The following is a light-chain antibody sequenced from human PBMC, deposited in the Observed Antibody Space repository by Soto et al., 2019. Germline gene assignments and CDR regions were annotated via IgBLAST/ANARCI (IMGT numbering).Light chain of an antibody. CDR3: XXXGSXPPWP. J-gene: IGKJ1*01. Sequence: EIVLTQSPGTLSLSPGERATLSCRASQSINKYYLAWYQQKPGQAPRLLIYGASSRIPGIPDRFSGSGSGTDFTLIISRLEPEDFAVXXXXXXGSXPPWPFGQGTKVEIK. CDR1: QSINKYY. V-gene: IGKV3-20*01. CDR2: GAS.